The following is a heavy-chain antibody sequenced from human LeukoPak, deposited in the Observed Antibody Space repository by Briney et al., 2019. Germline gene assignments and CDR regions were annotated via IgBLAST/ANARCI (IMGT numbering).Heavy chain of an antibody. CDR1: GDSISSSSHY. J-gene: IGHJ4*02. V-gene: IGHV4-39*07. D-gene: IGHD3-22*01. CDR3: ARMSYYDSSGYSNRHYFDY. Sequence: YPSETLSLTCTVSGDSISSSSHYWGWIRQPPGKGLEWIGEINHSGSTNYNPSLKSRVTISVDTSKNQFSLKLSSVTAADTAVYYCARMSYYDSSGYSNRHYFDYWGQGTLVTVSS. CDR2: INHSGST.